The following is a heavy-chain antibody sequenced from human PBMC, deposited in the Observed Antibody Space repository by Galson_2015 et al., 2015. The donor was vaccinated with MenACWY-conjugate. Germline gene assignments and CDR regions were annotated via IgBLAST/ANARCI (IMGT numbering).Heavy chain of an antibody. CDR2: ISGSGRT. CDR3: AKYTAYVSGSLLTPFDP. J-gene: IGHJ5*02. Sequence: SQRLSCAASGFSFSAYAMTWVRQGPGKGLEWVSTISGSGRTYYADSVKGRFTISRDNSKNTLYLQMNSLRADDTAVYYCAKYTAYVSGSLLTPFDPWGQGTLVTVSS. D-gene: IGHD3-10*01. V-gene: IGHV3-23*01. CDR1: GFSFSAYA.